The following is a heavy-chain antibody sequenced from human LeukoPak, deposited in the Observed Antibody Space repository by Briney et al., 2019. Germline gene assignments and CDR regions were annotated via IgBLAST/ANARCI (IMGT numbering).Heavy chain of an antibody. CDR1: GGSISSGGYY. J-gene: IGHJ3*02. Sequence: SETLSLTCTVSGGSISSGGYYWSWIRQHPGKGREWIGYIYYSGSTYYNPSIKSRVTISVDTSKNQFSLKLSSVTAADTAVYYCARRRKSALTVVRKEDAFDIWGQGTMVTVSS. CDR3: ARRRKSALTVVRKEDAFDI. CDR2: IYYSGST. D-gene: IGHD4-23*01. V-gene: IGHV4-31*03.